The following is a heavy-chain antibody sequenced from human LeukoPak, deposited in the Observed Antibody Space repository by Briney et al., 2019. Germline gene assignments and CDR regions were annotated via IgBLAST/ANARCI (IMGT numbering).Heavy chain of an antibody. Sequence: ASVKVSCKASGYTSTDYSMHWVRQAPGQGLEWMGWINPSSGGTNYAQKFQGRVTVTRDTSINTAYMELRRLRSDDTAVYYCARGGVVVLGVMDIWGQGTVVTVSS. CDR2: INPSSGGT. CDR3: ARGGVVVLGVMDI. J-gene: IGHJ3*02. V-gene: IGHV1-2*02. D-gene: IGHD2-15*01. CDR1: GYTSTDYS.